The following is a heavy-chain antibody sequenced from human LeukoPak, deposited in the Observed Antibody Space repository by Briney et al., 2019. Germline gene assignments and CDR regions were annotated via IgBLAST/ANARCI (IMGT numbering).Heavy chain of an antibody. CDR1: GYTFTSYD. J-gene: IGHJ4*02. Sequence: ASVRVSCKASGYTFTSYDINWVRQATGQGLEWMGWMNPNSGNTGYAQKLQGRVTMTRNTSISTAYMELSSLRSEDTAVYYCARGPPYCGGDCHFFDYWGRGTMVTVSS. V-gene: IGHV1-8*01. D-gene: IGHD2-21*01. CDR2: MNPNSGNT. CDR3: ARGPPYCGGDCHFFDY.